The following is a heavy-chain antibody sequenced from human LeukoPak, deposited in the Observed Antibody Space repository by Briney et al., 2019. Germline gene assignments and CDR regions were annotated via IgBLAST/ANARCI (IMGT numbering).Heavy chain of an antibody. D-gene: IGHD4-11*01. CDR1: GYTFTSYG. V-gene: IGHV1-18*01. J-gene: IGHJ5*02. CDR2: ISPYNGNT. Sequence: ASVKVSCKASGYTFTSYGISWVRQAPGRGLEWMGWISPYNGNTNYAQKLQGRVTMTTDTSTSTAYMELRSLRSDDTAVYYCARDYSNYWFDPWGQGTLVTVSS. CDR3: ARDYSNYWFDP.